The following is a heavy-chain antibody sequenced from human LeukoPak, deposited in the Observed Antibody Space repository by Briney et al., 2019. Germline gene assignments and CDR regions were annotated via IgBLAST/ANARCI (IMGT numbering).Heavy chain of an antibody. CDR3: ARGTPEGYYYGMDV. V-gene: IGHV1-2*04. Sequence: ASVKVSCKASGYTFTGYCMHWVRQAPGQGLEWMGWINPNSGGTNYAQKFQGWVTMTRDTSISTAYMELSRLRSDDTAVYYCARGTPEGYYYGMDVWGQGTTVTVSS. CDR2: INPNSGGT. CDR1: GYTFTGYC. J-gene: IGHJ6*02.